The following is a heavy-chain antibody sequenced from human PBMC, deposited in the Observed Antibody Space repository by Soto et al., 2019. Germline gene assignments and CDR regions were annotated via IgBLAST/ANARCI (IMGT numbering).Heavy chain of an antibody. V-gene: IGHV4-39*01. D-gene: IGHD3-10*01. J-gene: IGHJ4*02. CDR2: IYYSGST. CDR3: ARHYYGSGSPDY. Sequence: QLQLQESGPGLVKPSETLSLTCTVSGGSISSSSYYWGWIRQPPGKGLEWIGSIYYSGSTYYNPSLKSRVTISVDTSKNQFSLKLSSVTAADTAVHYCARHYYGSGSPDYWGQGTLVTVSS. CDR1: GGSISSSSYY.